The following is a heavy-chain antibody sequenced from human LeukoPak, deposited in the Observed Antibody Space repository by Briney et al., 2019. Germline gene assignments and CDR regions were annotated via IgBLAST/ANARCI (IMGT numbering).Heavy chain of an antibody. Sequence: SETLSLTCTVSGGSTSSYYGSWIRQPAGKGLEWIGRIYTSGSTNYNPSLRSRATMPVDTSKNQFSLKLSSVTAADTAVYYCARTYCSSTSCRNGYYYMDVWGKGTTVTVSS. D-gene: IGHD2-2*01. CDR1: GGSTSSYY. CDR2: IYTSGST. CDR3: ARTYCSSTSCRNGYYYMDV. V-gene: IGHV4-4*07. J-gene: IGHJ6*03.